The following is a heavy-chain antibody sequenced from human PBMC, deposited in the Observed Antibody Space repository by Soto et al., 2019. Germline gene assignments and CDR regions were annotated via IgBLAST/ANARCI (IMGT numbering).Heavy chain of an antibody. J-gene: IGHJ4*02. D-gene: IGHD1-26*01. CDR3: AKDFRDYSGSYSGPY. CDR1: GFSFSSYA. V-gene: IGHV3-23*01. Sequence: GSLRRSRAASGFSFSSYAISWVSQTPGKGLEWVSAISGSGGSTYYADSVKGRFTISRDNSKNTLYLQMNSLRAEDTAVDYCAKDFRDYSGSYSGPYWGQGTLVTVS. CDR2: ISGSGGST.